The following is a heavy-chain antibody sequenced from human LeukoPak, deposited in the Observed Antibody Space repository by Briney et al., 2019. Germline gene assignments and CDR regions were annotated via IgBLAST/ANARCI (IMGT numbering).Heavy chain of an antibody. D-gene: IGHD6-19*01. CDR1: GFTFSSNG. V-gene: IGHV3-30*02. CDR3: ARRGWLVNFDY. J-gene: IGHJ4*02. CDR2: IRYDGSNK. Sequence: PGGSLRLSCAASGFTFSSNGMHWVRQAPGKGLEWVAFIRYDGSNKDYADSVKGRFTISRDNSKNTLYLQMNTLRAEDTAIYHCARRGWLVNFDYWGQGTLVTVSS.